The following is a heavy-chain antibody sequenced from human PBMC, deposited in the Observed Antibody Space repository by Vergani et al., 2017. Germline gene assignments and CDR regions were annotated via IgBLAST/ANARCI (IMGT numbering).Heavy chain of an antibody. CDR2: IHHSGDT. V-gene: IGHV4-38-2*01. CDR3: ARHRRSGDFLPSSYFYGKDV. J-gene: IGHJ6*04. Sequence: QVQLQESGPGLVKPSETLTLTCAVSDSSIMTNPYWGWFRQSPGKGLEWIGCIHHSGDTHYNSSLKSRVSISIVSSSKFSLSLTSVTAADTAIYYCARHRRSGDFLPSSYFYGKDVWGDGTTVTVAS. D-gene: IGHD3-16*01. CDR1: DSSIMTNPY.